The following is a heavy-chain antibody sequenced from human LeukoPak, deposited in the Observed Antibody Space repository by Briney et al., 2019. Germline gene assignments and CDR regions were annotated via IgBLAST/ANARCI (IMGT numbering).Heavy chain of an antibody. CDR3: AALNIATRPWCFDY. CDR2: IYSIGST. J-gene: IGHJ4*02. CDR1: GGAINSYY. Sequence: PSETLSLTCNVFGGAINSYYWSWIRQPPGKGLEWIGYIYSIGSTNYNPSLKSRVTISVDTSQNQFSLKLSSVTAADTAVYYCAALNIATRPWCFDYWGQGTLVTVSS. D-gene: IGHD6-6*01. V-gene: IGHV4-59*01.